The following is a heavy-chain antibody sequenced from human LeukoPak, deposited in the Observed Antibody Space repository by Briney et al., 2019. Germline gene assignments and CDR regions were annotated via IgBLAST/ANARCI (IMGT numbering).Heavy chain of an antibody. D-gene: IGHD3-22*01. Sequence: SETLSLTCTVSGGSISSDGYYWSWIRQHPGQGLEWYGYIYYSGSTYYNPSLKSRVTISVDTSKNQFSLKLSSVTAADTAVYYCARAGLYYYDSSGYSHLPYCFDYWGQGTLVTVSS. CDR3: ARAGLYYYDSSGYSHLPYCFDY. V-gene: IGHV4-31*03. CDR1: GGSISSDGYY. J-gene: IGHJ4*02. CDR2: IYYSGST.